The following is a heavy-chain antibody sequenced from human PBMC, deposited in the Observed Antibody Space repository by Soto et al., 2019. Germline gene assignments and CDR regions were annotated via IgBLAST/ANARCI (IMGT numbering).Heavy chain of an antibody. CDR3: AIQLGLWQPLDY. CDR1: GGTMRDYD. CDR2: IYYSGNT. Sequence: LPILSLTSSVSGGTMRDYDWSWILQSPGKGPEWIGYIYYSGNTNYNPSLKSRVTISVDMPKSLFSLKLNSVTAADTAVYSCAIQLGLWQPLDYWGRGTLVTVSS. D-gene: IGHD1-1*01. J-gene: IGHJ4*02. V-gene: IGHV4-59*01.